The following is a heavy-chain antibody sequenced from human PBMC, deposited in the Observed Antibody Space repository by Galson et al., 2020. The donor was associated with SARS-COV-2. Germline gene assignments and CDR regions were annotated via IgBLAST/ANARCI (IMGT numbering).Heavy chain of an antibody. CDR3: ARGHRGVVPSPVLGLGPFYSYYYMDV. CDR1: GGSFSDYS. CDR2: INIGGNT. Sequence: TLSLTCAVYGGSFSDYSWTWIRQPPGKGLEWIGEINIGGNTNYSPSIRSRVTISVDTSKNQFSLKLTSVTAADTSLYYCARGHRGVVPSPVLGLGPFYSYYYMDVWGKGTTVTVSS. J-gene: IGHJ6*03. D-gene: IGHD3-16*01. V-gene: IGHV4-34*01.